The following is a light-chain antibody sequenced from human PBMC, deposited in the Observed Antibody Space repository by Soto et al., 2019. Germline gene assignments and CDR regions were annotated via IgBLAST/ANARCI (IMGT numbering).Light chain of an antibody. V-gene: IGLV2-8*01. J-gene: IGLJ1*01. CDR2: NVN. CDR1: SSDIGGYDF. CDR3: SSYTNINTRACV. Sequence: QSALTQPPSASGSPGQAVTISCTGTSSDIGGYDFVSWYQVRPGEAPQLIIYNVNRRPSGVPRRFSGSKSGNTASLTVSGLQAVDEADYYCSSYTNINTRACVFGTGTKVTVL.